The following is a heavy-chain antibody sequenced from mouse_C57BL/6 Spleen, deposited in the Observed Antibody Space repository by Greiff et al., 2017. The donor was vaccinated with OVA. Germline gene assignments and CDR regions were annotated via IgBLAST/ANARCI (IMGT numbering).Heavy chain of an antibody. V-gene: IGHV6-6*01. CDR2: IRNKANNHAT. J-gene: IGHJ4*01. D-gene: IGHD2-4*01. Sequence: EVHLVESGGGLVQPGGSMKLSCAASGFTFSDAWMDWVRQSPEKGLEWVAEIRNKANNHATYYAESVKGRFTISRDDSKSSVYLQMNSLRAEDTGIYYCTRAYDYDGYYAMDYWGQGTSVTVSS. CDR3: TRAYDYDGYYAMDY. CDR1: GFTFSDAW.